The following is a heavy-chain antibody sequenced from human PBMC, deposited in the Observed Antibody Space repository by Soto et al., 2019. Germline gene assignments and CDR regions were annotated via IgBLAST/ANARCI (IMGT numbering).Heavy chain of an antibody. CDR2: IYYSGFT. CDR1: GGSVSSGTYY. V-gene: IGHV4-61*01. J-gene: IGHJ6*02. CDR3: ARRGTSKRAVYYYGMDV. D-gene: IGHD2-2*01. Sequence: SETLSLTCTVSGGSVSSGTYYWSWIRQAPGKALEWIGYIYYSGFTNYSPSLKSRVTISVDTSKNQFSLKLSSVTAADTAVYYCARRGTSKRAVYYYGMDVWGQGTTVTVSS.